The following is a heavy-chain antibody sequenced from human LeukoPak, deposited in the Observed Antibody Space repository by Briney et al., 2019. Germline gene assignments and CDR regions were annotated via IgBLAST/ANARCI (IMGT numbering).Heavy chain of an antibody. D-gene: IGHD3-10*01. CDR3: ARPTIIRGAVVSAFDF. J-gene: IGHJ4*02. CDR2: IGGNDNTL. CDR1: GFILSSYG. Sequence: GGSLRLSCAASGFILSSYGLSWVRQSPGKGLEWISYIGGNDNTLRYAYSVKGRFTISRDIAKNSVFLQLNSLRDEDTAVYYCARPTIIRGAVVSAFDFWGQGTLVTVSS. V-gene: IGHV3-48*02.